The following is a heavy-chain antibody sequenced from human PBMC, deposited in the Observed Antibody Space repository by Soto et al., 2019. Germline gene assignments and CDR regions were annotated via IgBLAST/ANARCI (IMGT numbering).Heavy chain of an antibody. CDR3: ARGLLYYDILTGYYGDDAFDI. CDR1: GGSISGYY. Sequence: SETLSLTCTVSGGSISGYYWSWIRQPPGKGLEGIGYIYYSGSTNYNPSLKSRVTISVDTSKNQFSLKLSSVTAADTAVYYCARGLLYYDILTGYYGDDAFDIWGQGTMVTVS. D-gene: IGHD3-9*01. J-gene: IGHJ3*02. CDR2: IYYSGST. V-gene: IGHV4-59*01.